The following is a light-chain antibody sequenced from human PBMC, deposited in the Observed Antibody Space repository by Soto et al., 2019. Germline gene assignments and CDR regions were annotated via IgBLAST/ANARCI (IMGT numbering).Light chain of an antibody. V-gene: IGKV3-20*01. CDR3: QQYGGSPPGYV. Sequence: EIVLSQSPGTLSLSPGERATLSCRASQRVSASYLAWYQQKPGQSPRLLIYDASSRATGIPDRFSGNGSGTDFTLAINFLEHEDFVVYFCQQYGGSPPGYVFGQGTKLEIK. CDR2: DAS. CDR1: QRVSASY. J-gene: IGKJ2*01.